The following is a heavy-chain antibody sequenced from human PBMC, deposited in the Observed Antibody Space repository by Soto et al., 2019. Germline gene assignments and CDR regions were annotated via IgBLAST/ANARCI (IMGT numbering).Heavy chain of an antibody. CDR2: ISYDGSNK. CDR3: RSVIVGATILDY. D-gene: IGHD1-26*01. Sequence: VGSLRLSCAASGFTFSSYAMHWVRQAPGKGLEWVAVISYDGSNKYYADSVKGRFTISRDNSKNTLYLQMNSLRAEDTAVYYCRSVIVGATILDYWGQGTLVTVS. V-gene: IGHV3-30-3*01. CDR1: GFTFSSYA. J-gene: IGHJ4*02.